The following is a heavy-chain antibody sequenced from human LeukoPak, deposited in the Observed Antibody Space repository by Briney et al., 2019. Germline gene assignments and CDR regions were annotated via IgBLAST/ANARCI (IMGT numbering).Heavy chain of an antibody. CDR1: GYTLTELS. V-gene: IGHV1-24*01. J-gene: IGHJ5*02. CDR3: ATVQVGWYWFDP. Sequence: ASVKVSCKVSGYTLTELSMHWVRQAPGKGLEWMGGFDPEDGETIYAQKFQGRVTMTEDTSTDTAYMELSSLGSEDTAVYYCATVQVGWYWFDPWGQGTLVTVSS. CDR2: FDPEDGET. D-gene: IGHD6-19*01.